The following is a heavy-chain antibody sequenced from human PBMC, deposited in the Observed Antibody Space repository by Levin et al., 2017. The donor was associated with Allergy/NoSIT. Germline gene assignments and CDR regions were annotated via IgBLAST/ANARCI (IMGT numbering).Heavy chain of an antibody. CDR1: GFTFSGFW. Sequence: GESLKISCAASGFTFSGFWMHWVRQVPGKGLVWVSHINSDGSDTNYADSVKGRFTFSRDNAKNTLYLQMNSLRVEDTALYYCARGSCSSTSCLDSWGQGTLVTVSS. CDR3: ARGSCSSTSCLDS. CDR2: INSDGSDT. J-gene: IGHJ4*02. V-gene: IGHV3-74*01. D-gene: IGHD2-2*01.